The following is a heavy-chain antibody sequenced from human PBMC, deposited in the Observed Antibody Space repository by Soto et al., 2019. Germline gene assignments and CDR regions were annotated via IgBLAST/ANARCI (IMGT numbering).Heavy chain of an antibody. D-gene: IGHD3-3*01. Sequence: GASVKVSCKASGYTFTSYGISWVRQAPGQGLEWMGWISAYNGNTNYAQKLQGRVTITADESTSTAYMELSSLGSEDTAVYYCARESQRMTIFGAGGAVDIWGPGTMVTV. CDR1: GYTFTSYG. V-gene: IGHV1-18*04. CDR2: ISAYNGNT. J-gene: IGHJ3*02. CDR3: ARESQRMTIFGAGGAVDI.